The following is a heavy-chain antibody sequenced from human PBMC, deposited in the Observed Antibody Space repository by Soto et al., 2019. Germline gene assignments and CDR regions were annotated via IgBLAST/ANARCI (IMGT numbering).Heavy chain of an antibody. J-gene: IGHJ5*02. V-gene: IGHV4-30-2*01. Sequence: SEPLSLTCAVSGGSISSGGYSWSWIRQPPGKGLEWIGYIYHSGSTYYNPSLKSRVTISVDRSKNQFSLKLSSVTAADTAVYYFARCCGTMVRALGNWFDPRGEVTPGTVS. CDR2: IYHSGST. CDR1: GGSISSGGYS. D-gene: IGHD3-10*01. CDR3: ARCCGTMVRALGNWFDP.